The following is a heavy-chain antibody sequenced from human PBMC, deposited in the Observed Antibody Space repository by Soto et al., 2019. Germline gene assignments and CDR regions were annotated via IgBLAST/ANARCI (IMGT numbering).Heavy chain of an antibody. CDR2: IYPGDSDT. CDR1: VYSFTSYW. V-gene: IGHV5-51*01. CDR3: ASDYYDSSGYYPTGGAFDI. Sequence: GESLKISCKGSVYSFTSYWIGWVRQMPGKGLEWMGIIYPGDSDTRYSPSFQGQVTISADKSISTAYLQWSSLKASDTAMYYCASDYYDSSGYYPTGGAFDIWGQGTMVTVSS. J-gene: IGHJ3*02. D-gene: IGHD3-22*01.